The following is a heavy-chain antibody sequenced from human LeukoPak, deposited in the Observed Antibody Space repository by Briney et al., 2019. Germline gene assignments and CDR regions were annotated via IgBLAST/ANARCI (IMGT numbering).Heavy chain of an antibody. CDR2: ISAYNGNT. Sequence: ASVKVSCKASGYTFTSYGISWVRQAPGQGLEWMGWISAYNGNTNYAQKLQGRVTMTTDTSTSTAYMELRSLRSDDTAVYYCARDRSSRDGCNFFDYWGQGTLVTVSS. D-gene: IGHD5-24*01. CDR3: ARDRSSRDGCNFFDY. V-gene: IGHV1-18*01. J-gene: IGHJ4*02. CDR1: GYTFTSYG.